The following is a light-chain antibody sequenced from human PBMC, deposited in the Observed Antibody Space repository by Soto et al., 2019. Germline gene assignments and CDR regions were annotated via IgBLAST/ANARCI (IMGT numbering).Light chain of an antibody. CDR2: DAS. V-gene: IGKV1-5*01. CDR1: QTITTW. J-gene: IGKJ1*01. CDR3: QQYNTLSGT. Sequence: DIQMTPSPSTLPASVVDRVTITCRASQTITTWLAWYQQKPGKAPKLLIYDASTLESGVPSRFSGSGFGTEFSLTISSLQPDDFASYYCQQYNTLSGTFGQGTKVDIK.